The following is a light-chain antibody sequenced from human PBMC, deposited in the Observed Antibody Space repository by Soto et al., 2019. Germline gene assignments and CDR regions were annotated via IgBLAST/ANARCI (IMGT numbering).Light chain of an antibody. CDR2: EVS. J-gene: IGLJ2*01. CDR3: SSYGGSNPVV. CDR1: SSDVGGYHY. V-gene: IGLV2-8*01. Sequence: QSALTPPPSASGSPGQSVTISCTGSSSDVGGYHYVSLYQQHPGKAPKLMIYEVSKRPSGVPDRLSGSKSGNTACLTVSGLQAEDEAEYYCSSYGGSNPVVFGGGTKLTVL.